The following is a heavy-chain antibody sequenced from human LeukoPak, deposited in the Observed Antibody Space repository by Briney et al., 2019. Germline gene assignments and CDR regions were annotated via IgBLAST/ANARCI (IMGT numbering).Heavy chain of an antibody. Sequence: GASVKVSCKASGGTFSSYAISWVRQAPGQGLEWMGGIIPIFGTANDAQKFQGRVTITTDESTSTAYLELSSLRSEDTAVYYCASPSEGSGTLEYFQHWGQGTLVTVSS. CDR1: GGTFSSYA. D-gene: IGHD3-10*01. V-gene: IGHV1-69*05. CDR3: ASPSEGSGTLEYFQH. CDR2: IIPIFGTA. J-gene: IGHJ1*01.